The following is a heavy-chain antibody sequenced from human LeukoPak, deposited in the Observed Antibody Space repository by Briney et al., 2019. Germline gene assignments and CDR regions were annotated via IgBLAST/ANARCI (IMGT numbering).Heavy chain of an antibody. J-gene: IGHJ5*02. CDR2: THYRSKRYN. CDR3: AREEYYYDSSGYKLRYNWFDP. V-gene: IGHV6-1*01. Sequence: SQTLSLTCAISGDSVSSNSAAWSWIKQSPSRGLEWLGRTHYRSKRYNDYAVSVKSRITINPDTSKNQFSLQLNSVTPEDTAVYYCAREEYYYDSSGYKLRYNWFDPWGQGTLVTVSS. D-gene: IGHD3-22*01. CDR1: GDSVSSNSAA.